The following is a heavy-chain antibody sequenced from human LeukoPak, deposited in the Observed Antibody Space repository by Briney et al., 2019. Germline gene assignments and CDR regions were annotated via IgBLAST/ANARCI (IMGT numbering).Heavy chain of an antibody. Sequence: GGSLRLSCAASGFTFSNYAMSWVRQAPRKGLKWVSSLSWSGGSTYYADSVKGRFTISRDNSKNTLYLQMNSLRAEDTAVYYCAKGPFTVTNHYFDYWGQGTLVTVSS. CDR2: LSWSGGST. CDR3: AKGPFTVTNHYFDY. D-gene: IGHD4-17*01. CDR1: GFTFSNYA. V-gene: IGHV3-23*01. J-gene: IGHJ4*02.